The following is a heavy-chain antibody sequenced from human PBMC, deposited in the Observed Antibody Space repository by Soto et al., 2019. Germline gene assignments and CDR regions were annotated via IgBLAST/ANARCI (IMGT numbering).Heavy chain of an antibody. V-gene: IGHV2-70*01. CDR1: GFSLSANTMC. Sequence: SGATLVNPTQTLTLTCTFSGFSLSANTMCVTWIRQPPGKALEWLALIDWEDDVYYNTSLRTRLTVSKGTSRNQVVLTMTNVDPVDTGTYYCARIRQYSLYEGYGMDVWGQGTTVTVSS. J-gene: IGHJ6*02. CDR2: IDWEDDV. CDR3: ARIRQYSLYEGYGMDV. D-gene: IGHD2-21*01.